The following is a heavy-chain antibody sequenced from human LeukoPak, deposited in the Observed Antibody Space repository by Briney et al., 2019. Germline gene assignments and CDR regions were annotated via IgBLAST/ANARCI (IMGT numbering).Heavy chain of an antibody. J-gene: IGHJ6*02. V-gene: IGHV3-23*01. CDR2: ISGSGGST. Sequence: GGSLRLSCAASGFTFSSYAMSWVRQAPGKGLEWVSAISGSGGSTYYADSVKGRFTISRDNSKNTLYLQMNSLRAEDTAVYYCAKDQQQLVPYYYYYYGMDVWSQGTTVTVSS. CDR1: GFTFSSYA. D-gene: IGHD6-13*01. CDR3: AKDQQQLVPYYYYYYGMDV.